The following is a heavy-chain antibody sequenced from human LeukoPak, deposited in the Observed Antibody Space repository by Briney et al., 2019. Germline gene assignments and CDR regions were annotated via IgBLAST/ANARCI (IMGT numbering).Heavy chain of an antibody. CDR2: INPGGSEK. D-gene: IGHD2-21*01. V-gene: IGHV3-7*01. J-gene: IGHJ5*02. Sequence: GALRLSCAASGFSFSTYWMAWLRQAAGKGLEWVANINPGGSEKYYVDSVKGRFTISRDDAKTSLNLQMDSLTAEDTAVYSCARWGLAYTIDQWGQGTLVTVSS. CDR3: ARWGLAYTIDQ. CDR1: GFSFSTYW.